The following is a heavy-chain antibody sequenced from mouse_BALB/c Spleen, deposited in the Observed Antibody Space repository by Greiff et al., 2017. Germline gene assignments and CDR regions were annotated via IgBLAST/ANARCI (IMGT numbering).Heavy chain of an antibody. CDR2: ISSGGST. CDR3: ARGGPITTVVESWFAY. Sequence: EVKLMESGGGLVKPGGSLKLSCAASGFTFSSYAMSWVRQTPEKRLEWVASISSGGSTYYPDSVKGRFTISRDNARNILYLQMSSLRSEDTAMYYCARGGPITTVVESWFAYWGQGTLVTVSA. D-gene: IGHD1-1*01. V-gene: IGHV5-6-5*01. CDR1: GFTFSSYA. J-gene: IGHJ3*01.